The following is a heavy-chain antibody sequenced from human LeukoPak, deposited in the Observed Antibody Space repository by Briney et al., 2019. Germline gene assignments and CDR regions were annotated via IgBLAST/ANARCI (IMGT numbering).Heavy chain of an antibody. CDR3: AREGQLGSWDY. J-gene: IGHJ4*02. D-gene: IGHD6-6*01. CDR1: GGTFSSYA. V-gene: IGHV1-69*05. CDR2: IIPIFGTA. Sequence: GASVKVSCKASGGTFSSYAISWVRQAPGQGLEWMGGIIPIFGTANYAQKLQGRVTMTTDTSTSTAYMELRSLRSDDTAVYYCAREGQLGSWDYWGQGTLVTVSS.